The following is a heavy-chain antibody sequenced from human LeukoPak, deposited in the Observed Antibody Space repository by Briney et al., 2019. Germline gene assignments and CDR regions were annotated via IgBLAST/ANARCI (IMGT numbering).Heavy chain of an antibody. CDR1: GFTFSSYG. Sequence: GGSLRLSCAASGFTFSSYGMHWVRQAPGKGLEWVAFIRYDGSNKYYADSVKGRFTISRDNSKNTLYLQMNSLRAEDTALYYCARRDYSSSSFDYWGQGTLVTVSS. CDR2: IRYDGSNK. CDR3: ARRDYSSSSFDY. D-gene: IGHD6-6*01. V-gene: IGHV3-30*02. J-gene: IGHJ4*02.